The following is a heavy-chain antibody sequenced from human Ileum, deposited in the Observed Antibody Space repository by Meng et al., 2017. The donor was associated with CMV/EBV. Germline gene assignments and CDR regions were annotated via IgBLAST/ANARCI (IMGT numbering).Heavy chain of an antibody. D-gene: IGHD1-26*01. CDR1: GGSVSGGSDH. CDR2: ISRSGST. Sequence: SGGSVSGGSDHWTWIRLSPGKGLEWIGYISRSGSTNYNPALKSRLTMSIDTSKSQISLKLSFMTPADTAAYYCARARSGRYHDYFDYWGRGALVTVSS. J-gene: IGHJ4*02. CDR3: ARARSGRYHDYFDY. V-gene: IGHV4-61*01.